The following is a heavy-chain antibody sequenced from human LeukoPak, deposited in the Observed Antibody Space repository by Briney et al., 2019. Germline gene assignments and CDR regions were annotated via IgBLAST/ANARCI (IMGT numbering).Heavy chain of an antibody. CDR3: ARGYDYYGSGSYFDY. J-gene: IGHJ4*02. CDR2: INWNGDST. CDR1: GFTFDDYG. V-gene: IGHV3-20*04. Sequence: GGSLRLSCAASGFTFDDYGMSWVRQAPGKGLEWVSGINWNGDSTGYADSVKGRFTISRDNAKNSLYLQMNSLRAEDTALYYCARGYDYYGSGSYFDYWGQGTLVTVSS. D-gene: IGHD3-10*01.